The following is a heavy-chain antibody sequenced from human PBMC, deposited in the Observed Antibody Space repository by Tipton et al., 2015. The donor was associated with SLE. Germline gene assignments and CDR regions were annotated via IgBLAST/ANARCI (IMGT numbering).Heavy chain of an antibody. CDR1: GGSISSHY. J-gene: IGHJ6*02. CDR2: ISYSGNT. D-gene: IGHD6-19*01. Sequence: TLSLTCTVSGGSISSHYWSWLRQPPGKGLEWIGYISYSGNTNYNPSLKSRVTISVDTSKNQFSLKLSFVTAADTAVYYCARDLYSSDWKYSGMDVWGQGTTVTVSS. V-gene: IGHV4-59*11. CDR3: ARDLYSSDWKYSGMDV.